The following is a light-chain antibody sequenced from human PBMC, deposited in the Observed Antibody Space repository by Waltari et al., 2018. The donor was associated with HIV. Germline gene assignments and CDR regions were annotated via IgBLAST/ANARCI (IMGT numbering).Light chain of an antibody. Sequence: DIQMTQSPSSLSASVGDSVTITCRASQTVINRVNWYQQKPGKAPKVLIFDSSTLQSGVPSRFSGSGSGTEFTLTISDLQPDDFASYFCQQSYRTPLTVGPGTKVDIK. CDR3: QQSYRTPLT. V-gene: IGKV1-39*01. CDR1: QTVINR. CDR2: DSS. J-gene: IGKJ3*01.